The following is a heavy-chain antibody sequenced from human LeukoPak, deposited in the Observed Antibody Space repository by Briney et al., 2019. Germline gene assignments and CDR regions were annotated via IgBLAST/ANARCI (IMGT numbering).Heavy chain of an antibody. V-gene: IGHV4-34*01. CDR3: ASTPDISMLRGYFHG. J-gene: IGHJ4*02. D-gene: IGHD3-10*01. CDR1: GGTFSGYY. CDR2: INHSGTT. Sequence: PSETLSLTCALYGGTFSGYYWSWIRQPPGKGLEWIGEINHSGTTNYNPSLKSRVTISLYTSKNHFSLKLNSVSSPDTAVYSCASTPDISMLRGYFHGWGQGTLVTVSS.